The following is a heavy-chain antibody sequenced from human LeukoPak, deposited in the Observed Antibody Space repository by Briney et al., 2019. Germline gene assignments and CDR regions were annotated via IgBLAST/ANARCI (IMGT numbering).Heavy chain of an antibody. CDR1: GFTFSTYA. D-gene: IGHD1-14*01. CDR3: AKHRGDGGNRNGFFDY. V-gene: IGHV3-23*01. J-gene: IGHJ4*02. Sequence: GTSLRLSCAASGFTFSTYAMSWVRQAPGKGLECVSGISGSGGNTYYADSVNGRFTISRDNSKNTLYLQMNSLRAEDTAVYYCAKHRGDGGNRNGFFDYWGQGTLVTVSS. CDR2: ISGSGGNT.